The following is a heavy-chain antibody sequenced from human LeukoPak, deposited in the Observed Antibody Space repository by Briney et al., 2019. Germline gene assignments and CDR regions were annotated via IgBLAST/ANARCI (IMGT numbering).Heavy chain of an antibody. CDR2: IYTSGST. J-gene: IGHJ4*02. V-gene: IGHV4-4*07. CDR3: ARVYCSSTSCSFDY. CDR1: GGSISSYY. Sequence: LETLSLTCTVSGGSISSYYWSWIRQPAGKGLEWIGRIYTSGSTNYNPSLKSRVTMSVDTSKNQFSLKLSSVTAADTAVYYCARVYCSSTSCSFDYWGQGTLVTVSS. D-gene: IGHD2-2*01.